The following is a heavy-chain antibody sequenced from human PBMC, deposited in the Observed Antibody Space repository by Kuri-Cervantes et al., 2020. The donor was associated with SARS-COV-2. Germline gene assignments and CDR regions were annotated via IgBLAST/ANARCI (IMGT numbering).Heavy chain of an antibody. D-gene: IGHD3-22*01. J-gene: IGHJ3*02. CDR2: IRSKAYGGTT. V-gene: IGHV3-49*03. Sequence: GESLKISCTASGFTFGDYAMSWFRQAPGKGLEWVGFIRSKAYGGTTEYAASVKGRFTISRDDSKSIAYLQMNSLKTEDTAVYYCTTDPESYHYDSSGYYYDAFDIWGQGTMVTVSS. CDR1: GFTFGDYA. CDR3: TTDPESYHYDSSGYYYDAFDI.